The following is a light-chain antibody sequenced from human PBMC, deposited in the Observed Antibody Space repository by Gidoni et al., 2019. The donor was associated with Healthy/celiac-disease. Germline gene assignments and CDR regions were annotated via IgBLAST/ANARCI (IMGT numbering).Light chain of an antibody. J-gene: IGKJ4*01. CDR1: QSVSSN. CDR3: QKYNNWPPLT. Sequence: EIVMTQSPATLSVSPGERATLSCRASQSVSSNLAWYQQKTGQAPRLLIYGASTRATGIPARVSGSGSGTEFTLTISSLQSEDFAVYYCQKYNNWPPLTFGGGTKVEIK. V-gene: IGKV3-15*01. CDR2: GAS.